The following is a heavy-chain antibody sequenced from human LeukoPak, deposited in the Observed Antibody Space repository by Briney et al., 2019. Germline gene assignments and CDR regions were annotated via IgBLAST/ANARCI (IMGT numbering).Heavy chain of an antibody. CDR2: IYYSGST. V-gene: IGHV4-31*03. Sequence: PSQTLSLTCTVSGGSISSGGYYWSWIRQHPGKGLEWIGYIYYSGSTYYNPSLKSRVTISVDTSKNQFSLKLSSVTAADTAVYYCASNSHYGDYACLDYWGQGTLVTVSP. J-gene: IGHJ4*02. CDR1: GGSISSGGYY. D-gene: IGHD4-17*01. CDR3: ASNSHYGDYACLDY.